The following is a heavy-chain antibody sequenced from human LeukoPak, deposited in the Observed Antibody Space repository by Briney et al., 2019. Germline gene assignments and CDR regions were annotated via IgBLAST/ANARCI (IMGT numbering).Heavy chain of an antibody. V-gene: IGHV3-48*04. CDR1: GFTFSSYA. Sequence: GRSLRLSCAASGFTFSSYAMHWVRQAPGKGLEWVSYISSSGSTIYYADSVKGRFTISRDNAKNSLYLQMNSLRAEDTAVYYCAGSDGDYVLGVWFDPWGQGTLVTVSS. D-gene: IGHD4-17*01. J-gene: IGHJ5*02. CDR3: AGSDGDYVLGVWFDP. CDR2: ISSSGSTI.